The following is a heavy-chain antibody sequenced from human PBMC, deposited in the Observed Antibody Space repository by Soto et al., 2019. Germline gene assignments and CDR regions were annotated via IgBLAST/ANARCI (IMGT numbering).Heavy chain of an antibody. Sequence: SGPTLVNPTQTLTLTCTFSGFSFSTSGVAVGWIRQPPQKAPEWLSIIFWDDDKRYNPSLENRLTITKDTSKNQVVLTLTNMDPADTATYYFARIPDFWSGYFFSDWGRGTLVTVSS. CDR3: ARIPDFWSGYFFSD. D-gene: IGHD3-3*01. CDR1: GFSFSTSGVA. V-gene: IGHV2-5*02. J-gene: IGHJ4*02. CDR2: IFWDDDK.